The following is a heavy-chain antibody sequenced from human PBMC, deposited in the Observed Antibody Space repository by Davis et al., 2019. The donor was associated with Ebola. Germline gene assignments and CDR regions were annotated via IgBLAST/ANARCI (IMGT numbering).Heavy chain of an antibody. J-gene: IGHJ4*02. V-gene: IGHV4-31*03. D-gene: IGHD3-10*01. CDR2: IYYSGST. CDR3: ARGGARTYYYGSGRYSSVYYFDY. CDR1: GGSISSGGYY. Sequence: SETLSLTCTVSGGSISSGGYYWSWIRQHPGKGLEWIGYIYYSGSTYYNPSLKSRVTISVDTSKNQFSLKLSSVTAADTAVYYCARGGARTYYYGSGRYSSVYYFDYWGQGTLVTVSS.